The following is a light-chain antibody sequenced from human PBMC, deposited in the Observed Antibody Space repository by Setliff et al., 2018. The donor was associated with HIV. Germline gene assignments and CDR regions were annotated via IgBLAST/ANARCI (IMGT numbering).Light chain of an antibody. CDR2: DVS. CDR1: SSDVGGYNY. CDR3: CSYAGSYPSYV. Sequence: QSVLTQPRSVSGSPGQSVTISCTGTSSDVGGYNYVSWYQQHPGKAPKFMIYDVSKRPSGVPDRFSGSKSGNTASLTISGLQAEDEADYYCCSYAGSYPSYVFGTGTKVTVL. V-gene: IGLV2-11*01. J-gene: IGLJ1*01.